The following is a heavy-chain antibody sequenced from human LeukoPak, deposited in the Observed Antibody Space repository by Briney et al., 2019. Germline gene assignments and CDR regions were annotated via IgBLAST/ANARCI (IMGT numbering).Heavy chain of an antibody. D-gene: IGHD2-21*02. Sequence: GASGKVSCKAPGGTFSSYTISWERQAPGQGLEWMGRIIPILGIANYAQKFQGRVTITADKSTSTDYMELSSLRYEETAVYYCASHGQEYCGGDCYFDYWGQGTLVTVSS. V-gene: IGHV1-69*02. J-gene: IGHJ4*02. CDR1: GGTFSSYT. CDR3: ASHGQEYCGGDCYFDY. CDR2: IIPILGIA.